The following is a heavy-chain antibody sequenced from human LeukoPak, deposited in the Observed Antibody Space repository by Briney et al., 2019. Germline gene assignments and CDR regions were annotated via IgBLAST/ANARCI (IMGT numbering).Heavy chain of an antibody. CDR3: ARRALSSTSI. CDR1: GGSFSGYY. CDR2: INHSGST. V-gene: IGHV4-34*01. D-gene: IGHD2-2*01. Sequence: KPSETLSLTCAVYGGSFSGYYWSWIRQPPGKGLEWIGEINHSGSTNYNPSLKSRVTISVDTSKNQFSLKLSSVTAADTAVYYCARRALSSTSIWGQGTMVTVSS. J-gene: IGHJ3*02.